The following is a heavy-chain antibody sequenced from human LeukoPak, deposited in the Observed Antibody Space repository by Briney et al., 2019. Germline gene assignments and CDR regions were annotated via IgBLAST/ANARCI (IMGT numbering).Heavy chain of an antibody. CDR1: GFTVSSNY. D-gene: IGHD6-13*01. CDR2: IYSDGST. CDR3: AKDLEYSSSWTEYFQH. J-gene: IGHJ1*01. Sequence: GGSLRLSCAASGFTVSSNYMNWVRQAPGKGLEWVSIIYSDGSTFYRDSVQGRFTISRDNSKNTLCLQMNSLRAEDTAVYYCAKDLEYSSSWTEYFQHWGQGTLVTVSS. V-gene: IGHV3-53*01.